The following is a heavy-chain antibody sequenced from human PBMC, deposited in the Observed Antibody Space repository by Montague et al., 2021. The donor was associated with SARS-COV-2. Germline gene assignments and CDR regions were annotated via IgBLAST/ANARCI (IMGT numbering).Heavy chain of an antibody. CDR3: ATLGLEVITYAFAI. Sequence: SGKVSCKVSEYRLSEFSLQMHWARQAPGKGLEWMGEFDSEDGETTYAQKFQGRVTMTEDRSTDTVYMELSSLRSDDTAVYYCATLGLEVITYAFAIWGQGTMVTVSS. CDR2: FDSEDGET. CDR1: EYRLSEFS. D-gene: IGHD3-22*01. V-gene: IGHV1-24*01. J-gene: IGHJ3*02.